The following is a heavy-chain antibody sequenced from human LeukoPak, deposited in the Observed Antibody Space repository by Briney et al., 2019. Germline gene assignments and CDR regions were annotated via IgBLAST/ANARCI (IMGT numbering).Heavy chain of an antibody. Sequence: PSETLSLTCAVSGGSISSYYWSWIRQPPGKGLEWIGYIYYSGSTNYNPSLKSRVTISVDTSKNQFSLKLSSVTAADTAVYYCASRYSGYDYTWFDPWGQGTLVTVSS. J-gene: IGHJ5*02. V-gene: IGHV4-59*01. CDR3: ASRYSGYDYTWFDP. CDR2: IYYSGST. D-gene: IGHD5-12*01. CDR1: GGSISSYY.